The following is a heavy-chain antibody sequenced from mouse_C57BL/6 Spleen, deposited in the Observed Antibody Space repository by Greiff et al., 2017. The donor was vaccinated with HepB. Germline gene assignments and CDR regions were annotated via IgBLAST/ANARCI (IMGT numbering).Heavy chain of an antibody. Sequence: VQLKESGGGLVQPGGSLSLSCAASGFTFTDYYMSWVRQPPGKALEWLGFIRNKANGYTTEYSASVKGRFTISRDNSQSILYLQMNALRAEDSATYYCARYYYGSSYGGYFDYWGQGTTLTVSS. CDR1: GFTFTDYY. D-gene: IGHD1-1*01. CDR3: ARYYYGSSYGGYFDY. CDR2: IRNKANGYTT. J-gene: IGHJ2*01. V-gene: IGHV7-3*01.